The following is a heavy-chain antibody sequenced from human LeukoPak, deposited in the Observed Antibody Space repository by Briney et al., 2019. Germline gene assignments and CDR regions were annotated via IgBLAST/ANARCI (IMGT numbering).Heavy chain of an antibody. CDR2: IGWGSRRAI. CDR3: ARDDSWAFDI. J-gene: IGHJ3*02. Sequence: GSLRPSFAAQGFPLSRYRMNWLRQAPGKGLEWVSYIGWGSRRAIHYADSVKGRFSISRDNAKNSLYLQMNSLRDEDTAVYHCARDDSWAFDIWGQGAKVTVSS. D-gene: IGHD2-21*02. V-gene: IGHV3-48*02. CDR1: GFPLSRYR.